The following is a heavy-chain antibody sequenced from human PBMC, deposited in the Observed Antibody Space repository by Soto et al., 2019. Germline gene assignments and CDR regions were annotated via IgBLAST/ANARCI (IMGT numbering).Heavy chain of an antibody. D-gene: IGHD3-9*01. CDR3: PLVCPPRHSAGYLDCLFHDYYCLAF. Sequence: QVQLQESGPGLVKPSETLSLTCTVSGGSVSSGSYYWSWIRQPPGKGLEGMGYSYYSGSTIYNPXXXXRPXXXLDPSNHQFSXXLXSXXPAAPPAYSCPLVCPPRHSAGYLDCLFHDYYCLAFCGQGTPVTVSS. CDR1: GGSVSSGSYY. CDR2: SYYSGST. J-gene: IGHJ6*02. V-gene: IGHV4-61*01.